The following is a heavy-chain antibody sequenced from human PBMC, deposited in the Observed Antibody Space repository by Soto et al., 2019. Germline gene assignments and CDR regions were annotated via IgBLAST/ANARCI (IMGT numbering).Heavy chain of an antibody. D-gene: IGHD3-3*02. CDR1: GASISSNY. J-gene: IGHJ4*02. CDR3: ARRQPVTYGHFFDS. CDR2: IYDSGNT. Sequence: PSETLSLTCIVSGASISSNYWSWIRQSPGKGLEWIGYIYDSGNTNYNPSLKSRVTMSVDTSKNQFSLKLTSVTAADTAVYYCARRQPVTYGHFFDSWGQGMLVTVS. V-gene: IGHV4-59*01.